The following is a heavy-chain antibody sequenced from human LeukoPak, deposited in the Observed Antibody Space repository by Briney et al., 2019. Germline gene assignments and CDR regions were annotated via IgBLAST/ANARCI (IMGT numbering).Heavy chain of an antibody. CDR1: GYTFSSYG. V-gene: IGHV1-18*01. CDR2: ISAYNGNT. CDR3: ARVQSYPYSSSWYNSSAN. J-gene: IGHJ1*01. Sequence: ASVKVSYTASGYTFSSYGISWVRQAPGQGLEWMGWISAYNGNTNYAQKLQGRVTMTTDTSTSTAYMELRSLRSDDTAVYYCARVQSYPYSSSWYNSSANRGQGTLVTVSS. D-gene: IGHD6-13*01.